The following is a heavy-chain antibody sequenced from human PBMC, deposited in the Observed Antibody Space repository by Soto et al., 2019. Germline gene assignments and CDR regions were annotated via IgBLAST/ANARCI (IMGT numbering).Heavy chain of an antibody. V-gene: IGHV3-11*01. D-gene: IGHD5-12*01. Sequence: GGSLRLSCGASGFTFSDYYMSWIRQAPGKGLEWVSYISSSGSTIYYADSVKGRFTISRDNAKNSLYLQMNSLRAEDTAVYYCAREDSGYDEDYYMDVWGKGTTVTVSS. CDR1: GFTFSDYY. J-gene: IGHJ6*03. CDR2: ISSSGSTI. CDR3: AREDSGYDEDYYMDV.